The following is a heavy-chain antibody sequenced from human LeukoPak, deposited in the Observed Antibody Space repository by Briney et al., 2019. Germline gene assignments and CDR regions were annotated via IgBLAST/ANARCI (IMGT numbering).Heavy chain of an antibody. D-gene: IGHD6-19*01. V-gene: IGHV4-59*01. CDR3: ARWSPAVARGWFDP. Sequence: SETLSLTCTVSGVSISSYYWSWIRQPPGKGLEWIGYIYYSGSTNYNPSLKNRVTISVDTSKNQFSLKLSSVTAADTAVYYCARWSPAVARGWFDPWGQGTLVTVSS. J-gene: IGHJ5*02. CDR1: GVSISSYY. CDR2: IYYSGST.